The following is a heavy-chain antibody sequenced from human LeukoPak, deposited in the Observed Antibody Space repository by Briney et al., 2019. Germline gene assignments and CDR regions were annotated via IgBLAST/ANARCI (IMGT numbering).Heavy chain of an antibody. V-gene: IGHV3-21*04. CDR3: ARESSRAYYFDY. Sequence: GGSLRLSCAASGFTFSSYSMNWVRQAPGKGLEWVSSISSSSSYIYYADSVKGRFTISRDNAKNSLYLQMNSLRAEDTALYYCARESSRAYYFDYWGQGTLVTVSS. CDR1: GFTFSSYS. D-gene: IGHD6-13*01. CDR2: ISSSSSYI. J-gene: IGHJ4*02.